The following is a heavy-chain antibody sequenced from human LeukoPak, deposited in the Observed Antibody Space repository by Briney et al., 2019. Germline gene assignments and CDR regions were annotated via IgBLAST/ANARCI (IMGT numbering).Heavy chain of an antibody. Sequence: GGSLRRSCAASGFIFSSYGMHWVRQAPGKGLEWVAFIRYDGINKYYADSVKGRFTISRDNAKNSLYLQMDSLSAEDTAVYYCARQSTAAYSMNFNYWGQGTLVTVSS. V-gene: IGHV3-30*02. CDR3: ARQSTAAYSMNFNY. CDR1: GFIFSSYG. D-gene: IGHD6-6*01. CDR2: IRYDGINK. J-gene: IGHJ4*02.